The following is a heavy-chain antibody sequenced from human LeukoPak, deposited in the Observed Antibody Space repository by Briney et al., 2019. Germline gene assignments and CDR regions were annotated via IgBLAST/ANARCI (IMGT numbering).Heavy chain of an antibody. CDR3: ASSSWYGNDFDY. D-gene: IGHD6-13*01. CDR2: IYYSGST. CDR1: GGSISSHY. Sequence: SETLSLTCTVSGGSISSHYWSWIRQPPGKGLEWIGYIYYSGSTNYNPSLKSRVTISVDTPKNQFSLKLSSVTAADTAVYYCASSSWYGNDFDYWGQGTLVTVSS. V-gene: IGHV4-59*11. J-gene: IGHJ4*02.